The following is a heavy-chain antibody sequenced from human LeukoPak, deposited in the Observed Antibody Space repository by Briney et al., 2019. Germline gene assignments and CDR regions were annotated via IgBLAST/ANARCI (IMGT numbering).Heavy chain of an antibody. Sequence: GSLRLSCAASGFTFSSYWMHWVRQAPGKGLVWVSRINSDGSSTSYADSVKGRFTISRDNAKNTLYLEMNSLRDEDTAVYYCARDRRDCSSGTCYHAPDYWGQGALVTVSS. D-gene: IGHD2-15*01. V-gene: IGHV3-74*01. CDR1: GFTFSSYW. CDR2: INSDGSST. CDR3: ARDRRDCSSGTCYHAPDY. J-gene: IGHJ4*02.